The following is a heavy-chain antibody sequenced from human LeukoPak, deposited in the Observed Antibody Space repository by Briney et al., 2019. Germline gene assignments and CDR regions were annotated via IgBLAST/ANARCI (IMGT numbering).Heavy chain of an antibody. CDR1: GFTFSSYA. J-gene: IGHJ4*02. D-gene: IGHD4-23*01. V-gene: IGHV3-23*01. CDR2: ISGSGGST. CDR3: AKDLCKYTVVPNFDY. Sequence: GGFLRLSCAASGFTFSSYAMSWVRQAPGKGLEWVSAISGSGGSTYYADSVKGRFTISRDNSKNTLYLQMNSLRAEDTAVYYCAKDLCKYTVVPNFDYWGQGTLVTVSS.